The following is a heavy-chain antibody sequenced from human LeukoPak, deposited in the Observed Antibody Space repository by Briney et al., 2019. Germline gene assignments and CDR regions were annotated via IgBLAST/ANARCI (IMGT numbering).Heavy chain of an antibody. J-gene: IGHJ4*02. CDR1: GGSFSGYY. CDR3: ARVSIAAAGIDY. D-gene: IGHD6-13*01. CDR2: INHSGST. Sequence: SETLSLTCAVYGGSFSGYYWSWIRQPPGKGLEWIGEINHSGSTNYNPSLKSRVTISVDTSKNQFSLKLSSVTAADTAVYYCARVSIAAAGIDYWAREPWSPSPQ. V-gene: IGHV4-34*01.